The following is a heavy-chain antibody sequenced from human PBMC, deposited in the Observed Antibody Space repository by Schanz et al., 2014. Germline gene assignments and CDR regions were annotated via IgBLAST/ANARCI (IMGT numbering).Heavy chain of an antibody. Sequence: QVHLVQSGAEVKKPGASVKVSCKASGYTFTSYGITWVRQAPGQGLEWIGWISTSIGNTNYAQKFQGRVTMTTDTSTSTAYMELRSLRFDDTAVSYCAKGACAGWYYAFDWWGQGTLVTVSS. V-gene: IGHV1-18*01. CDR1: GYTFTSYG. J-gene: IGHJ4*02. D-gene: IGHD6-19*01. CDR3: AKGACAGWYYAFDW. CDR2: ISTSIGNT.